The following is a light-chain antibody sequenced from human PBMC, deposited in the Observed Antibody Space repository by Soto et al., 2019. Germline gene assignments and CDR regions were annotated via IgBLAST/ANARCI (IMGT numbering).Light chain of an antibody. V-gene: IGLV2-14*01. CDR3: TSSTRGGFYV. CDR2: NVS. J-gene: IGLJ1*01. Sequence: QSALTQPASVSGSPGQSITISCTGTSNDVGGYNHVSWYQQYPGKVPKLLIYNVSNRPSGVSDRFSGSKSGNTASLTISGLQVEDGSDYFCTSSTRGGFYVFGSGPKLTVL. CDR1: SNDVGGYNH.